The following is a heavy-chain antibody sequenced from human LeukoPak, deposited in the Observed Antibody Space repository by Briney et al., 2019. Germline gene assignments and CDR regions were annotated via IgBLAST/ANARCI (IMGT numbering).Heavy chain of an antibody. CDR3: ARVWNYYGSGNYIITYAFDI. Sequence: SETLSLTCTVSGGSISSYYWSWIRQPPGKGLEWIGRVYSSGSTNANPSLKSLVTISVDTSKNQFSLLMSFGTAAATAVYYSARVWNYYGSGNYIITYAFDIWGHGTMVTVSS. CDR1: GGSISSYY. J-gene: IGHJ3*02. CDR2: VYSSGST. V-gene: IGHV4-4*07. D-gene: IGHD3-10*01.